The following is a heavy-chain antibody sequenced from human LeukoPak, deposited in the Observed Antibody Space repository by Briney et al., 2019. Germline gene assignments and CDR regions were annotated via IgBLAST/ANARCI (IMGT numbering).Heavy chain of an antibody. J-gene: IGHJ4*02. Sequence: GGSLRLSCAASGFTVSSNYMSWVRQAPGRGLEWVSVIYSGGNTYNADSVRGRFIISRDNSKNTLYLQMNSLRAEDTAVYYCAKDYGDYWGQGTLVTVSS. CDR1: GFTVSSNY. CDR2: IYSGGNT. V-gene: IGHV3-66*01. CDR3: AKDYGDY.